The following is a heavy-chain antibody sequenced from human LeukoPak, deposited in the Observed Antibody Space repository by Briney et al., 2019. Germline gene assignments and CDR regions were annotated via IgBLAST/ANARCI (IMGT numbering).Heavy chain of an antibody. CDR3: AKDPSRYDSSAYDFDY. CDR1: GFTFSSYE. J-gene: IGHJ4*02. V-gene: IGHV3-48*03. CDR2: ISSSGSTT. Sequence: GGSLRLSCAGSGFTFSSYEMNWVRQAPGKGLEWVAYISSSGSTTYYADSVKGRFTISRDNSKNTLHLQMNSLRAEDTAVYYWAKDPSRYDSSAYDFDYWGQGTLVTVSS. D-gene: IGHD3-22*01.